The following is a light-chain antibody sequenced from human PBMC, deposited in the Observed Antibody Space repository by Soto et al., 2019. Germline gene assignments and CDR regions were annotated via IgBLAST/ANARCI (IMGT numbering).Light chain of an antibody. V-gene: IGLV2-11*01. CDR2: DVS. Sequence: QSLPTQPRLWSGCPGQSVPISCTGTSTDVGGYNYVSWYQQHPGKVPKLMLYDVSKRPSGVPDRFSGSKSGNTASLTISGLHAEDEADYYCCSYAGRDSLYVCGCGTEVTVL. J-gene: IGLJ1*01. CDR3: CSYAGRDSLYV. CDR1: STDVGGYNY.